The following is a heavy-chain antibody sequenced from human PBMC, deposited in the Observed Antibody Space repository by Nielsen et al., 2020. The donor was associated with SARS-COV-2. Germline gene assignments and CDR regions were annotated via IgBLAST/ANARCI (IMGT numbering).Heavy chain of an antibody. CDR3: ARGPMTTVPDY. CDR1: GFTFSSYW. J-gene: IGHJ4*02. V-gene: IGHV3-74*01. D-gene: IGHD4-17*01. Sequence: GGSLRLSCAASGFTFSSYWMHWVRQAPGNGLVWVSRINSEGTSTTYADSVKGRFTVSRDNAKNTVYLQINSLIAEDTAVYFCARGPMTTVPDYWGQGSLVTVSS. CDR2: INSEGTST.